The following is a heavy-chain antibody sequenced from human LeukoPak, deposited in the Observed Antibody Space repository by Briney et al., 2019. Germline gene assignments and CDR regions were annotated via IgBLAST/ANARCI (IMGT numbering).Heavy chain of an antibody. CDR1: GFMFSSNW. V-gene: IGHV4-59*01. Sequence: GSLRLSCAASGFMFSSNWMSWIRQPPGKGLEWIGYIYYSGSTNYNPSLKSRVTISVDTSKNQFSLKLSSVTAADTAVYYCARGGNYYDSSPLDYWGQGTLVTVSS. CDR3: ARGGNYYDSSPLDY. CDR2: IYYSGST. D-gene: IGHD3-22*01. J-gene: IGHJ4*02.